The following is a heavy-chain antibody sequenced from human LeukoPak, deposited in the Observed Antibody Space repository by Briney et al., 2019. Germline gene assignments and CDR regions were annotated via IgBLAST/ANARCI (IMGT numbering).Heavy chain of an antibody. Sequence: GGSLRLSCSASGFTFSSSGIHWVRQAPGKGLDWVAFIRHDGTSKYYAESVKGRVTISAGNYKNTVYLQMNSLRPEDTAGYYGXXXXXQXXXXXXXNAFEVXGQGTMVTVSS. V-gene: IGHV3-30*02. CDR1: GFTFSSSG. CDR2: IRHDGTSK. J-gene: IGHJ3*01. CDR3: XXXXXQXXXXXXXNAFEV.